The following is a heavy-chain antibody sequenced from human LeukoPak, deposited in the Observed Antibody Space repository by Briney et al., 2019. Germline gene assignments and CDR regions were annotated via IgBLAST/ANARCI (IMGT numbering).Heavy chain of an antibody. V-gene: IGHV5-51*01. Sequence: GESLKISCKGSGYSFTSYWIGWVRQMPGKGLEWMGIIYPGDSDTRYSPSFQGQVTISADKSISTAYLQWSSLKASDTAMYYCARGSSSWSRGDAFDIWGQGTMVTVSS. CDR2: IYPGDSDT. CDR3: ARGSSSWSRGDAFDI. J-gene: IGHJ3*02. CDR1: GYSFTSYW. D-gene: IGHD6-13*01.